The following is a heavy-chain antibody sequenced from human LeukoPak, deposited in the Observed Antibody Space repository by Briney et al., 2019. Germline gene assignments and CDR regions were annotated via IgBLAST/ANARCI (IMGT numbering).Heavy chain of an antibody. CDR3: AREACREMGVMWPRLGGQDCRYDY. CDR1: GDTFSSYA. D-gene: IGHD3-16*01. V-gene: IGHV1-69*04. Sequence: ASVKVSCKASGDTFSSYAISWVRQAPGQGPEWMGRITPFLGIANYPQKFQGRVTITADESTTTAYIELSSLRSEDTAVYYCAREACREMGVMWPRLGGQDCRYDYWGQGTLVTVSS. CDR2: ITPFLGIA. J-gene: IGHJ4*02.